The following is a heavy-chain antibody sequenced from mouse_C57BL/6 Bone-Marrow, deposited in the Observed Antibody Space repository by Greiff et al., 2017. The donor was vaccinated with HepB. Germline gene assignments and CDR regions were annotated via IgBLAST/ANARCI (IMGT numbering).Heavy chain of an antibody. D-gene: IGHD2-14*01. CDR1: GYTFTDYE. J-gene: IGHJ3*01. CDR3: TRRVPSSWFAY. CDR2: IDPETGGT. V-gene: IGHV1-15*01. Sequence: VQLQQSGAELVRPGASVTLSCKASGYTFTDYEMHWVKQTPVHGLEWIGAIDPETGGTAYNQKFKGKAILTADKSSSTAYIELRSLTSEDSAVYYCTRRVPSSWFAYWGQGTLVTVSA.